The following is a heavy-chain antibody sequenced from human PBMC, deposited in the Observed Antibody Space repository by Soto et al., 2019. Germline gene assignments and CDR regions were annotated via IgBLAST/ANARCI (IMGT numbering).Heavy chain of an antibody. J-gene: IGHJ4*02. CDR2: VYYSGST. D-gene: IGHD3-22*01. CDR3: ARHQYYYDSSGYTLDY. V-gene: IGHV4-39*01. Sequence: TLSLTCTVSGGSISSSTYYWGWIRQPPGKGLEWIGSVYYSGSTYYNPSLKSRVTISVDTSNNQFSLKLNSVTAADTAVYYCARHQYYYDSSGYTLDYWGQGTRVTVSS. CDR1: GGSISSSTYY.